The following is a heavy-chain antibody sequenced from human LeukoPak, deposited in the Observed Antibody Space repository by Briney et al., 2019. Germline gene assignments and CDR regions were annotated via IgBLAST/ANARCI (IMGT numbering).Heavy chain of an antibody. CDR1: GFTFSSYS. CDR3: ARDQGYYYDSSGYYLDY. Sequence: GGSLRLSCAASGFTFSSYSMNWVRQDPGKGLEWVSSISSSSSYIYYADSVKGRFTISRDNAKNSLYLQMNSLRAEDTAVYYCARDQGYYYDSSGYYLDYWGQGTLVTVSS. CDR2: ISSSSSYI. V-gene: IGHV3-21*01. J-gene: IGHJ4*02. D-gene: IGHD3-22*01.